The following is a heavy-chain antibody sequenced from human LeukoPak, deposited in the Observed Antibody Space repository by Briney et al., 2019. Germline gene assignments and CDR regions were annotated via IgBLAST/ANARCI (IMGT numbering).Heavy chain of an antibody. CDR1: GGSISGYY. CDR3: AREKTYYDSSGNYYGGVFDY. D-gene: IGHD3-22*01. J-gene: IGHJ4*02. Sequence: SETLSLSCTVSGGSISGYYWSWIRQPPGKGLEWIGEINHSGSTNYNPSLKSRVTISVDTSKNQFSLKLSSVTAADTAVYYCAREKTYYDSSGNYYGGVFDYWGQGTLVTVSS. CDR2: INHSGST. V-gene: IGHV4-34*01.